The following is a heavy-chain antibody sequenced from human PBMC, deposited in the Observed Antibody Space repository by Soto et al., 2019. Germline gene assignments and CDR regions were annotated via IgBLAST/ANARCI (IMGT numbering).Heavy chain of an antibody. CDR1: GYTLTRYT. D-gene: IGHD2-2*01. J-gene: IGHJ5*02. CDR3: ARGIATGQLEP. CDR2: INPDTGNT. Sequence: QVQLVQSGAEVKKPGASVKISCKASGYTLTRYTMNWVRLAPGQRLEWMGWINPDTGNTKSSQKVQDRVIITTDTSASTAYMALSSLRSEDTAVYYCARGIATGQLEPWGQGTVVTVSS. V-gene: IGHV1-3*01.